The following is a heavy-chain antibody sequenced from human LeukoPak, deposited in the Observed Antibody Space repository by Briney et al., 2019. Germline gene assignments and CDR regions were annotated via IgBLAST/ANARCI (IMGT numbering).Heavy chain of an antibody. CDR3: AREDGQGMDY. CDR1: GFTFSNCG. Sequence: PGRSLRLSCAASGFTFSNCGMNWVRQAPGKGLEWVSSISSSSSYIYYADSLKGRFAISRDNAKNSLFLQMNSLRAEDTAVYYCAREDGQGMDYWGQGTLVTVSS. J-gene: IGHJ4*02. V-gene: IGHV3-21*01. CDR2: ISSSSSYI. D-gene: IGHD2-8*01.